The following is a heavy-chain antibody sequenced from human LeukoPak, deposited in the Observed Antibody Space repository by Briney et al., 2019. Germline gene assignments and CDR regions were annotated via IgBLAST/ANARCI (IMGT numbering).Heavy chain of an antibody. CDR3: ARQLTYSSGWYYYYYYMDV. CDR1: GGSISSSSYY. J-gene: IGHJ6*03. CDR2: IYYSGST. V-gene: IGHV4-39*07. D-gene: IGHD6-19*01. Sequence: SETLSLTCTVSGGSISSSSYYWGWIRQPPGKGLEWIGSIYYSGSTYYNPSLKSRVTISVDTSKNQFSLKLSSVTAADTAVYYCARQLTYSSGWYYYYYYMDVWGKGTTVTISS.